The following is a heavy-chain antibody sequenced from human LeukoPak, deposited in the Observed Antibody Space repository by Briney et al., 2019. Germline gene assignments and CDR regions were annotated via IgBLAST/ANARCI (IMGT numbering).Heavy chain of an antibody. J-gene: IGHJ5*02. CDR2: MNPNSGNT. CDR3: ARDREWYQLLSTGNWFDP. V-gene: IGHV1-8*01. D-gene: IGHD2-2*01. Sequence: ASVKVSCTASGYTFTSYDINWVRQATGQGLEWMGWMNPNSGNTGYAQKFQGRVTMTRNTSISTAYKELSSLRSADTAVYYCARDREWYQLLSTGNWFDPWGQGTLVTVSS. CDR1: GYTFTSYD.